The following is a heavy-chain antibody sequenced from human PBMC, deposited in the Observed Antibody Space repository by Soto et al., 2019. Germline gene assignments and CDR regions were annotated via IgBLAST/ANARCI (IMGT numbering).Heavy chain of an antibody. CDR2: IIPIFGTA. J-gene: IGHJ6*02. D-gene: IGHD1-26*01. CDR1: GGTFSSYA. CDR3: AGPPELTRIYYYYGMDV. V-gene: IGHV1-69*12. Sequence: QVQLVQSGAEVKKPGSSVKVSCKASGGTFSSYAISWVRQAPGQGLEWMGGIIPIFGTANYAQKFQGRVTITADESTSTAYMELGSLRSEDTAVYYCAGPPELTRIYYYYGMDVWGQGPTVTVSS.